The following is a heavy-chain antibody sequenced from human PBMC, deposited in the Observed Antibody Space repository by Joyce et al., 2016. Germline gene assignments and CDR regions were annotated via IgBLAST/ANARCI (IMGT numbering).Heavy chain of an antibody. V-gene: IGHV1-3*01. J-gene: IGHJ4*02. CDR3: ARDRQLVYDY. Sequence: QVHLVQSGAEVKKPGASVRLSCRASGYTFYIHAIHWVRQAPGQSLEWVGWINAGNGKTKYSQKLQGRVTITRDTSASTAYLELSSLISKDSAVYFCARDRQLVYDYWGPGTLVTVSS. CDR2: INAGNGKT. D-gene: IGHD6-6*01. CDR1: GYTFYIHA.